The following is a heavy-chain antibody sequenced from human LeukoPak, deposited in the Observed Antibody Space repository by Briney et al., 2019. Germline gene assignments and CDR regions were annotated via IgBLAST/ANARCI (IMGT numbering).Heavy chain of an antibody. V-gene: IGHV4-38-2*01. D-gene: IGHD1-1*01. CDR1: GYPIGSGYF. CDR2: IYYSGTT. CDR3: ARHGNYNWNDGRSFDY. Sequence: SETLSLTCGVSGYPIGSGYFWGCLRQPPRGGLELIATIYYSGTTYYNPSLKSRITISMDTSKNQFSLKLTSVTPADPALYYCARHGNYNWNDGRSFDYWGQGTLVTVFS. J-gene: IGHJ4*01.